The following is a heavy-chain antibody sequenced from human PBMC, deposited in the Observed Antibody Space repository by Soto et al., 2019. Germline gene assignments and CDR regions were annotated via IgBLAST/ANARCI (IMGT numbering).Heavy chain of an antibody. D-gene: IGHD3-3*01. Sequence: ASVKVSFKASGYTFTSYAMHWVRQAPGQRLEWMGWINAGNGNTKYSQKFQGRVTITRDTSASTAYMELSSLRSEDTAVYYCARSEEWLLSNYPDYWGQGTLVTVSS. CDR1: GYTFTSYA. V-gene: IGHV1-3*01. J-gene: IGHJ4*02. CDR2: INAGNGNT. CDR3: ARSEEWLLSNYPDY.